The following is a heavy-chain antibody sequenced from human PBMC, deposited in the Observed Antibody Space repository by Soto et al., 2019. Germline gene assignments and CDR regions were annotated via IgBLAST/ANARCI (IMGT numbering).Heavy chain of an antibody. J-gene: IGHJ6*02. V-gene: IGHV1-69*13. CDR1: GGTFSSYA. Sequence: GASVKVSCKASGGTFSSYAISWVRQAPGQGLEWMGGIIPIFGTANYAQKFQGRVTITADESTSTAYMELSSLRSEDTAVYYCARDCTNGVCYQASNYYYYYGMDVWGQGTTVTVSS. CDR3: ARDCTNGVCYQASNYYYYYGMDV. D-gene: IGHD2-8*01. CDR2: IIPIFGTA.